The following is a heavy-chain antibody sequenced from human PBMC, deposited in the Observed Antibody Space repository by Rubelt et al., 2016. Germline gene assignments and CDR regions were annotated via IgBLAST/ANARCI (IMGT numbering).Heavy chain of an antibody. D-gene: IGHD2-21*01. CDR3: ARVKKNSLYLYYMDV. Sequence: QVQLQESGPGLVKPSQTLSLTCSVSGGSMNSDGHHWSWLRQLPEKGLEWIGYIDYRGATYDNPALRSRISISVDTSKNQFTLRLHSATAADTAVYYCARVKKNSLYLYYMDVWGKGATVTVSS. J-gene: IGHJ6*03. CDR1: GGSMNSDGHH. CDR2: IDYRGAT. V-gene: IGHV4-31*03.